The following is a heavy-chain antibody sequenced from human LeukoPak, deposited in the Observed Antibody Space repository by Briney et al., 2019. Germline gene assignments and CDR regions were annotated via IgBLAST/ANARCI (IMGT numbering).Heavy chain of an antibody. Sequence: PSETLSLTCTVSGGSISSGGYYWSWIRQHPGKGLEWIGYIYYSGSTYYNPSLKSRVTISLDPSKNQFSLKLSSVTAADTAVYYCARVLTGYYDAFDIWGQGTMVTVSS. D-gene: IGHD3-9*01. CDR2: IYYSGST. CDR1: GGSISSGGYY. CDR3: ARVLTGYYDAFDI. V-gene: IGHV4-31*03. J-gene: IGHJ3*02.